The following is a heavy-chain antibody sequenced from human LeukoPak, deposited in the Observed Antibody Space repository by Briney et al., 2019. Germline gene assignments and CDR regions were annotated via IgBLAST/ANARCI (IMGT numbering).Heavy chain of an antibody. J-gene: IGHJ6*03. CDR3: ARGADYYYYMDV. CDR2: ISSSSSYI. CDR1: GFTFSSYS. D-gene: IGHD6-25*01. Sequence: AGGSLRLSCAASGFTFSSYSMNWVRQAPGKGLEWVSSISSSSSYIYYADSVKGRFTISRDNAKNSLYLQMNSLRAEDTAVYYCARGADYYYYMDVWGKGTTVTVSS. V-gene: IGHV3-21*01.